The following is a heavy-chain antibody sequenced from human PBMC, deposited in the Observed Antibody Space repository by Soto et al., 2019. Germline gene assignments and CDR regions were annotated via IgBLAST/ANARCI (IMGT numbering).Heavy chain of an antibody. J-gene: IGHJ4*02. V-gene: IGHV3-23*01. D-gene: IGHD3-10*01. Sequence: LRLSCAASGFTFSSYSMSWVRQAPGKGLEWVSGFRTSGDGGTTYYADSVKGRFTISRDNSKNMLFLQMNSLRAEDTAIYYCAKKVNSGPGSQYFDYWGQGTLVTVSS. CDR3: AKKVNSGPGSQYFDY. CDR1: GFTFSSYS. CDR2: FRTSGDGGTT.